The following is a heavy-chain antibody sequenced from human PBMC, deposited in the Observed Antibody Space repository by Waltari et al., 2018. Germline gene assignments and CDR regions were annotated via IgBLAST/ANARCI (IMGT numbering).Heavy chain of an antibody. Sequence: DVQLVESGGGLVKPGGSLRLSCAASGFILRYYNINWVRQAPGKEREWVSSITSSCYYSSYADSIPGRFNIASDNSKNAVYLQMSSLRAEDTAIYYCTLDTPYASAFDIWGQGTMVTVSS. V-gene: IGHV3-21*04. J-gene: IGHJ3*02. CDR2: ITSSCYYS. CDR1: GFILRYYN. CDR3: TLDTPYASAFDI. D-gene: IGHD2-15*01.